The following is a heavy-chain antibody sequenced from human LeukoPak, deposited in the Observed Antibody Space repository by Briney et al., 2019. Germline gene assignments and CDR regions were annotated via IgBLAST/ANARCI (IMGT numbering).Heavy chain of an antibody. CDR1: GFSFSSFD. CDR2: ISGSGGST. CDR3: AKVSWSPGTDV. D-gene: IGHD1-1*01. V-gene: IGHV3-23*01. Sequence: PGGSLRLSCAASGFSFSSFDMSWVRQAPGEGLEWVPGISGSGGSTYYTDSVKGRFTISRDNSKNTLYLQMNSLRAEDTAVYYCAKVSWSPGTDVWGQGTTVTVSS. J-gene: IGHJ6*02.